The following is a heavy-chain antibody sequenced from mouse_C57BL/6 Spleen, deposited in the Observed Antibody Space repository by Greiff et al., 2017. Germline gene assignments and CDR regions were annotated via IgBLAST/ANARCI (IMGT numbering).Heavy chain of an antibody. Sequence: EVKVVESGEGLVKPGGSLKLSCAASGFTFSRYAMSWVRQTPEKRLEWVAYISSGGDYIYYADTVKGRFTISRDNARNTLYLQMSSLKSEDTAMYYCTRYDSGYFDYWGQGTTLTVSS. CDR2: ISSGGDYI. V-gene: IGHV5-9-1*02. CDR1: GFTFSRYA. J-gene: IGHJ2*01. CDR3: TRYDSGYFDY. D-gene: IGHD2-4*01.